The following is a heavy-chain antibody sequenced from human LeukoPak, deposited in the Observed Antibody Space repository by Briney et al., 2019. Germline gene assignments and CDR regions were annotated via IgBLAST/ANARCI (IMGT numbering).Heavy chain of an antibody. Sequence: KPGGSLRLSCAASGFTFSSYSMNWVRQAPGKGLEWVSSISSSSSYIYYADSVRGRFTISRDNAKNSLYLQMNSLRAEDTAVYYCARYSGYDWTKPWGIAVAGTGYYFDYWGQGTLVTVSS. CDR2: ISSSSSYI. CDR3: ARYSGYDWTKPWGIAVAGTGYYFDY. J-gene: IGHJ4*02. V-gene: IGHV3-21*01. CDR1: GFTFSSYS. D-gene: IGHD6-19*01.